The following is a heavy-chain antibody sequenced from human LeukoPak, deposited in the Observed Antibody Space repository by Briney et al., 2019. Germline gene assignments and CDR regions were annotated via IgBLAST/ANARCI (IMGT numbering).Heavy chain of an antibody. V-gene: IGHV3-21*01. J-gene: IGHJ4*02. CDR3: ARVSPPGFFDY. CDR1: GFTFSTYN. D-gene: IGHD3-9*01. Sequence: PGGSLRLSCAASGFTFSTYNMNWVRQAPGKGLEWVSSISSSSTYIYYADSVKGRFTISRDNAKNSLCLQLNSLRAEDTAVYYCARVSPPGFFDYWGQGTLVTVSS. CDR2: ISSSSTYI.